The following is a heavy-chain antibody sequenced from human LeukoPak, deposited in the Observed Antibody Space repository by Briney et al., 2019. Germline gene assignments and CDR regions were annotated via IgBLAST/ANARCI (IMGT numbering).Heavy chain of an antibody. D-gene: IGHD1-14*01. J-gene: IGHJ4*02. CDR1: GFTFSSYV. Sequence: GRSLRLPCAASGFTFSSYVMHWVRQAPGKGLEWVAVISYDGSNTNYGDSVKGQFTISRDNLKNTPYLQMNSLRPEDTAVYYCARGPSITTVSYFQYWGQGILVTVSS. CDR2: ISYDGSNT. CDR3: ARGPSITTVSYFQY. V-gene: IGHV3-30*01.